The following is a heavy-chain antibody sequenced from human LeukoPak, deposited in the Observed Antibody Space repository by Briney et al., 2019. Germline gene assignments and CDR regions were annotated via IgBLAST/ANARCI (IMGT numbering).Heavy chain of an antibody. D-gene: IGHD3-22*01. CDR2: ISGSGGST. Sequence: GGSLRLSCAASGFTFSSYAMSWVRRAPGKGLEWVSAISGSGGSTYYADSVKGRFTISRDNSKNTLYLQMNSLRAEDTAVYYCAKDAIDYYDSSGSDYWGQGTLVTVSS. CDR1: GFTFSSYA. J-gene: IGHJ4*02. V-gene: IGHV3-23*01. CDR3: AKDAIDYYDSSGSDY.